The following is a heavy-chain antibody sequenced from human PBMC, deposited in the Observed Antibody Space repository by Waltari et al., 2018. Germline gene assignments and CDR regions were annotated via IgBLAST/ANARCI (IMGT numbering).Heavy chain of an antibody. CDR1: GGSISSSSYY. Sequence: QLQLQESGPGLVKPSETLSLTCTVSGGSISSSSYYWGWIRQPPGKGLEWIGSIYYSGSTSYNPSLKSRVTISVDTSKNQFSLKLSSGTAADTAVYYCARGYSSGWQYAPYGYWGQGTLVTVSS. V-gene: IGHV4-39*07. J-gene: IGHJ4*02. CDR2: IYYSGST. CDR3: ARGYSSGWQYAPYGY. D-gene: IGHD6-19*01.